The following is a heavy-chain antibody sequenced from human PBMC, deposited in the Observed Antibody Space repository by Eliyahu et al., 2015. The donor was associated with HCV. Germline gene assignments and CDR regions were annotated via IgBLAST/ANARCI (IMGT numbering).Heavy chain of an antibody. CDR2: IFYSGTT. V-gene: IGHV4-39*01. D-gene: IGHD6-19*01. CDR3: ARHSLSSGWSVPGFYSFDH. J-gene: IGHJ4*02. Sequence: QLQLQESSPTGLVKPSETLSLTCTVSGGSVSSSSYXWGWIRQPPGKGLEWIGTIFYSGTTFNNPSLSSRVTISVDMSKNQFSLKLTSVTAADTAVYYCARHSLSSGWSVPGFYSFDHWGQGTLVTVSS. CDR1: GGSVSSSSYX.